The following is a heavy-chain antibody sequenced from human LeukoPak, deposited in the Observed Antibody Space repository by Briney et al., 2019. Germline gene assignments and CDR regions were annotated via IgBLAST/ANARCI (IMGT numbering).Heavy chain of an antibody. CDR3: AREKYSSSSQKFDY. J-gene: IGHJ4*02. Sequence: ASVKVSCKASGYTFTSYGISWVRQAPGQGLEWMGWISAYNGNTNYVQKLQGRVTMTTDTSTSTAYMELRSLRSDDTAVYYCAREKYSSSSQKFDYWGQGTLVTVSS. V-gene: IGHV1-18*01. D-gene: IGHD6-6*01. CDR1: GYTFTSYG. CDR2: ISAYNGNT.